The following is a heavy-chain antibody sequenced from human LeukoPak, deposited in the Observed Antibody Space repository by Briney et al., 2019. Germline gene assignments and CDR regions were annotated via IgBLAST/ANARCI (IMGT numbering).Heavy chain of an antibody. CDR3: ARAYGDYLLNWFDP. CDR1: GYTFTGYY. V-gene: IGHV1-46*01. Sequence: ASVKVSCKASGYTFTGYYMHWVRQAPGQGLEWMGWINPNSGGSTSYAQKFQGRVTMTRDTSTSTVYMELSSLRSEDTAVYYCARAYGDYLLNWFDPWGQGTLVTVSS. J-gene: IGHJ5*02. D-gene: IGHD4-17*01. CDR2: INPNSGGST.